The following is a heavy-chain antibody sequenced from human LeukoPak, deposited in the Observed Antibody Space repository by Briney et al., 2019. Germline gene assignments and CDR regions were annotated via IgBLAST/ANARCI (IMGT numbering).Heavy chain of an antibody. CDR3: ASSPPYDYYMDV. CDR1: GGSISSYY. Sequence: SETLSLTCTVSGGSISSYYWSWIRQPPGKGLEWIGYIYTSGSTNYNPSLKSRYTISVDTSKNQFSLKLSSVTAADTAVYYCASSPPYDYYMDVWGKGTTVTVSS. J-gene: IGHJ6*03. V-gene: IGHV4-4*09. CDR2: IYTSGST. D-gene: IGHD2-8*01.